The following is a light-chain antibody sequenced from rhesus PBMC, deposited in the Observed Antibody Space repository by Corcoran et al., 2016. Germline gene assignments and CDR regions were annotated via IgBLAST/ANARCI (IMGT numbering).Light chain of an antibody. V-gene: IGKV1-25*01. CDR3: QQNNSYPRT. Sequence: DIQMTQSPSSLSASVGDRVTITCRASQGISSYLAWYQQKLGKAPKLLIYTASTLQSGVPSRLSGSGSGTDFTLNISSLQPEDFGTYYCQQNNSYPRTFGQGTKVEIK. CDR2: TAS. J-gene: IGKJ1*01. CDR1: QGISSY.